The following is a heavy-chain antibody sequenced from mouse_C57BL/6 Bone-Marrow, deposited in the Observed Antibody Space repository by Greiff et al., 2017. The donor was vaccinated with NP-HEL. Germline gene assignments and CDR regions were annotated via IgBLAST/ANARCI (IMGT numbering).Heavy chain of an antibody. D-gene: IGHD2-1*01. Sequence: QVHVKQSGAELAKPGASVKLSCKASGYTFSSYWMHWVKQRPGQGLEWIGYINPSSGYTKYNQKFKDKATLTADKASSTAYMQLSSLTYEDSAVYYCERDLLWEVAYWGQGTLVTVSA. CDR3: ERDLLWEVAY. J-gene: IGHJ3*01. CDR2: INPSSGYT. CDR1: GYTFSSYW. V-gene: IGHV1-7*01.